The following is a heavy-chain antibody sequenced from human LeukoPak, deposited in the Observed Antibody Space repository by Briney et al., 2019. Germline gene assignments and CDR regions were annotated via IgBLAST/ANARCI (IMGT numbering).Heavy chain of an antibody. CDR3: AKDKSNWNDVDWFDP. CDR1: GFTFSSYA. D-gene: IGHD1-1*01. Sequence: PGGSLRLSCAASGFTFSSYAMSWVRQAPGMGLEWVSAISGSGGSTYYADSVKGRFTISRDNSKNTLYLQMNSLRAEDTAVYYCAKDKSNWNDVDWFDPWGQGTLVTVSS. J-gene: IGHJ5*02. V-gene: IGHV3-23*01. CDR2: ISGSGGST.